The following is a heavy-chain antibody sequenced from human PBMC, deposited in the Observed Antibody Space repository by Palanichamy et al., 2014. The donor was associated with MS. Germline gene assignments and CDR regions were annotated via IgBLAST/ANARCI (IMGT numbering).Heavy chain of an antibody. CDR2: IYYTGST. V-gene: IGHV4-59*08. J-gene: IGHJ3*02. CDR3: ARQVDIILGPDAFDI. D-gene: IGHD5-12*01. Sequence: QVQLQESGPGLVKPSETLSLTCTVSGGSISSYYWSWIRQPPGKGLEWIGYIYYTGSTNYNPSLKSRVTISVDTSKNQFSLKLSSVTAADTAVYYCARQVDIILGPDAFDIWGQGTMVTVSS. CDR1: GGSISSYY.